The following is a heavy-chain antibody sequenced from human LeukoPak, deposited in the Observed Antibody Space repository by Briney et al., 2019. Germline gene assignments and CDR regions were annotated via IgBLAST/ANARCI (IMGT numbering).Heavy chain of an antibody. Sequence: SETLSLTCTVSGVSIGSYYWSWIRQPAGKGLEWIGRIYTSGSTNYNPSLKGRVTMSVDTSKNQFSLKLSSVTAADTAVYYCAREWLVPHFDYWGQGTLVTVSS. CDR1: GVSIGSYY. D-gene: IGHD6-19*01. CDR2: IYTSGST. V-gene: IGHV4-4*07. J-gene: IGHJ4*02. CDR3: AREWLVPHFDY.